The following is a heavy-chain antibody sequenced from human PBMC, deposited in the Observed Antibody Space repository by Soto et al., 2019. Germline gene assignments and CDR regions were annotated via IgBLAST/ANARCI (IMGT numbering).Heavy chain of an antibody. CDR1: GGSISSYY. CDR2: IYYSGST. CDR3: ARVKRGVIRVGWYFDL. Sequence: QVQLQESGPGLVKPSETLSLTCTVSGGSISSYYWSWIRQRPGKGLEWIGYIYYSGSTNYNPSLKSRVTISVDTSKNQFSLKLSSVTAADTAVYYCARVKRGVIRVGWYFDLWGRGTLVTVSS. V-gene: IGHV4-59*01. J-gene: IGHJ2*01. D-gene: IGHD3-10*01.